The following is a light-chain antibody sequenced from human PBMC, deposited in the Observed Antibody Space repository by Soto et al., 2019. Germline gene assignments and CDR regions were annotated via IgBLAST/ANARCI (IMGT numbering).Light chain of an antibody. Sequence: DIQMTQSPSSLSASLGDRVNITCRASQGISVYLAWFQQKRGKVPKLLIYAASTLQSGVPSRFSGSGSGTDFTLTISSLQPEDVATYYCQKYNSAPLTFGGGTKVEIK. J-gene: IGKJ4*01. V-gene: IGKV1-27*01. CDR2: AAS. CDR1: QGISVY. CDR3: QKYNSAPLT.